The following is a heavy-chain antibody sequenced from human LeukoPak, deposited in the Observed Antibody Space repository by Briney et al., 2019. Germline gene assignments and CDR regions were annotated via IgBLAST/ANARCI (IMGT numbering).Heavy chain of an antibody. Sequence: GGSLRLSCAASGFTFTTYWMHWVRQAPGKGLEWVAVTSSDLNVKLYADSVKGRFTISRDNSRSTLYLQMNSLRPEDTAIYYCAREGYYGSGSPPSLYFDYWGQGTLVTVSS. CDR3: AREGYYGSGSPPSLYFDY. D-gene: IGHD3-10*01. J-gene: IGHJ4*02. V-gene: IGHV3-30*03. CDR2: TSSDLNVK. CDR1: GFTFTTYW.